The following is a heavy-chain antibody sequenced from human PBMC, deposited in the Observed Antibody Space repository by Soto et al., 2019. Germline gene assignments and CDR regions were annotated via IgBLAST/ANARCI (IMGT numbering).Heavy chain of an antibody. J-gene: IGHJ4*02. V-gene: IGHV1-8*01. Sequence: ASVKVSCKASGYTFTSYDINWVRQATGQGLEWMGGMSPNSGNTGYAQKFQGRVTMTRNTSISTANMELSSLRSDDTAVYYCARNLEAAAAQFWGQGTLVTVSS. D-gene: IGHD6-13*01. CDR2: MSPNSGNT. CDR3: ARNLEAAAAQF. CDR1: GYTFTSYD.